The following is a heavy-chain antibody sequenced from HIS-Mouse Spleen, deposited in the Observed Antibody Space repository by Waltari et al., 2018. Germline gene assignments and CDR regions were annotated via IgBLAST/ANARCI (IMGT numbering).Heavy chain of an antibody. J-gene: IGHJ3*02. CDR2: INPNSGGT. CDR1: GYTCTGYY. Sequence: QVQLVQSGAEVKKPGASVKGSCTASGYTCTGYYMHWGRQAPGQGLEWMGWINPNSGGTNYAQKFQGRVTMTRDTSISTAYMELSRLRSDDTAVYYCARRLRTIDAFDIWGQGTMVTVSS. D-gene: IGHD3-16*01. CDR3: ARRLRTIDAFDI. V-gene: IGHV1-2*02.